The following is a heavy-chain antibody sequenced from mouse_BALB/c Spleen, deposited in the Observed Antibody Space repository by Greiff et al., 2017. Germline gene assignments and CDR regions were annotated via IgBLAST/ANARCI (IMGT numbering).Heavy chain of an antibody. CDR1: GYTFTSYW. J-gene: IGHJ3*01. CDR2: INPSTGYT. CDR3: ARDYGSSSAWFAY. D-gene: IGHD1-1*01. V-gene: IGHV1-7*01. Sequence: VQGVESGAELAKPGASVKMSCKASGYTFTSYWMHWVKQRPGQGLEWIGYINPSTGYTEYNQKFKDKATLTADKSSSTAYMQLSSLTSEDSAVYYCARDYGSSSAWFAYWGQGTLVTVSA.